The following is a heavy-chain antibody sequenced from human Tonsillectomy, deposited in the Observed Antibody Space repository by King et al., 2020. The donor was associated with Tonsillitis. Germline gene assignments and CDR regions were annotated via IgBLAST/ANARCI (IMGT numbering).Heavy chain of an antibody. Sequence: VQLVESGGGVVQPGRSLRLSCAASGFTFSTYAMHSVRQAPGKRLEWVAVISYDGSNKYYANSVTGRFTVSRDNSKNTLYLQMNSLRADDTAVYYCARGNEYFQHWGQGTLVTVSS. D-gene: IGHD3-10*01. J-gene: IGHJ1*01. CDR3: ARGNEYFQH. V-gene: IGHV3-33*05. CDR1: GFTFSTYA. CDR2: ISYDGSNK.